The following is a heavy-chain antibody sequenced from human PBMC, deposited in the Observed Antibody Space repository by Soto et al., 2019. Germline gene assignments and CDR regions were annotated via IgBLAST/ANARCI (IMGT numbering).Heavy chain of an antibody. CDR1: GFTFSAYP. CDR2: LFGSGGGI. V-gene: IGHV3-23*01. D-gene: IGHD1-1*01. J-gene: IGHJ4*02. Sequence: PWGSLRLSCAASGFTFSAYPLSWVCQAPGKGLEWVSGLFGSGGGISYADSVKGRFTISRDNSNNVLYLQMQSLRVEDTAVYYCVKERQPDGRWPFDHWGQGTLVTVSS. CDR3: VKERQPDGRWPFDH.